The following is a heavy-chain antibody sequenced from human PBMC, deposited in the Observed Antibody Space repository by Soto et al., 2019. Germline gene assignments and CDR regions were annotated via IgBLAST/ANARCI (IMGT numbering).Heavy chain of an antibody. Sequence: GASVKVSCKVSGYSLNELAIHWVRQGPGKGLEWMGGFDPEEGETVYAQKFQGRVTMSEDTSTDTAYMELSSLRSEDTAFYYCTAATDYDDSSGYYVAFWGQGTLVTVSS. V-gene: IGHV1-24*01. CDR2: FDPEEGET. D-gene: IGHD3-22*01. CDR3: TAATDYDDSSGYYVAF. J-gene: IGHJ4*02. CDR1: GYSLNELA.